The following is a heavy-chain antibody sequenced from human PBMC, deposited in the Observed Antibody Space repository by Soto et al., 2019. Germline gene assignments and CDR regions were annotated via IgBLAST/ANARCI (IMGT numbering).Heavy chain of an antibody. CDR1: GFSLSTSGVG. CDR2: IYWDDDK. J-gene: IGHJ5*02. D-gene: IGHD2-2*01. Sequence: QITLKESGPPLVKPTQTLTLTCTFSGFSLSTSGVGVGWIRQPPGKALEWLALIYWDDDKRYSTSLKSRLTITKDTSKSQVVLTMTNMDPVDTATYYCAHSIKYQLLPNWFDPWGQGTLVTVSS. CDR3: AHSIKYQLLPNWFDP. V-gene: IGHV2-5*02.